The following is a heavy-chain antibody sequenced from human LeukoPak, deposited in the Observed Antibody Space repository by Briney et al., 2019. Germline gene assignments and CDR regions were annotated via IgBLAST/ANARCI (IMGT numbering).Heavy chain of an antibody. CDR3: ARVPYSSGPDY. CDR1: GFTFSSYE. Sequence: GGSLRLSCAASGFTFSSYEMNWVRQAPGKGLEWVSYISSSDSTIYYADSVKGRFTISRDNAKNSLYLQMNSLRAEDTAVYYCARVPYSSGPDYWGQGTLVTVSS. CDR2: ISSSDSTI. V-gene: IGHV3-48*03. J-gene: IGHJ4*02. D-gene: IGHD6-19*01.